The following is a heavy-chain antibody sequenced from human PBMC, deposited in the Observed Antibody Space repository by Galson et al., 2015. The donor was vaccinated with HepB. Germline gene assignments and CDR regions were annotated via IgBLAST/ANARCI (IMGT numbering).Heavy chain of an antibody. D-gene: IGHD6-19*01. CDR1: GGPFSGLY. Sequence: ETLSLTCAVCGGPFSGLYYVWIRQSPEKGLEWIGEIHHSGRTNYNPSLRSRVTISIDTSANQFFLQLTSVTAADTAMYYCARGGQWQEFWGQGTLVTVSS. V-gene: IGHV4-34*01. CDR2: IHHSGRT. J-gene: IGHJ4*02. CDR3: ARGGQWQEF.